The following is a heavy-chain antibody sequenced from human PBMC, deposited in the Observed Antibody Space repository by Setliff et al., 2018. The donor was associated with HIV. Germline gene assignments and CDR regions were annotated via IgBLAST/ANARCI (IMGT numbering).Heavy chain of an antibody. CDR1: GYTFIGYN. Sequence: ASVKVSCKASGYTFIGYNMHWVRQAPGQGLEWMGWINPNSGGTNYAQKFQGRVIMTRDTSISTAYMELRRLRSDDTAVYYCARALDSSADIEGYCDFWGQGMLVTVSS. D-gene: IGHD3-22*01. J-gene: IGHJ4*02. CDR3: ARALDSSADIEGYCDF. V-gene: IGHV1-2*02. CDR2: INPNSGGT.